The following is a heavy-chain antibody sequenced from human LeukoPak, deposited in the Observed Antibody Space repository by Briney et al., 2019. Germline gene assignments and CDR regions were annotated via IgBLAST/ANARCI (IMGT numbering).Heavy chain of an antibody. D-gene: IGHD1-20*01. CDR3: ARGSNNWNVDTFDI. Sequence: GGSLRLSCAASGFTFSSYSMNWVRQAPGKGLEWVSSISSSSSYIYYADSVKGRFTISRDNAKNSLYLQRNSLRAEDTAVYYCARGSNNWNVDTFDIWGQGTMVTVSS. CDR2: ISSSSSYI. J-gene: IGHJ3*02. CDR1: GFTFSSYS. V-gene: IGHV3-21*01.